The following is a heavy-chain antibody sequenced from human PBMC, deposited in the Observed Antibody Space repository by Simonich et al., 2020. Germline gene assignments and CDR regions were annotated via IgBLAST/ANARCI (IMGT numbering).Heavy chain of an antibody. V-gene: IGHV3-21*01. J-gene: IGHJ4*02. CDR3: ARDTSYYGSGSYYFDY. Sequence: GGGLVKPGGSLRLSCAASGFTFSSYSMNWVRQAPGKGLGWGSSISSSSSYIYYADSVKGRFTNSRDNAKNSLYLQMNSLRAEDTAVYYCARDTSYYGSGSYYFDYWGQGTLVTVSS. CDR1: GFTFSSYS. CDR2: ISSSSSYI. D-gene: IGHD3-10*01.